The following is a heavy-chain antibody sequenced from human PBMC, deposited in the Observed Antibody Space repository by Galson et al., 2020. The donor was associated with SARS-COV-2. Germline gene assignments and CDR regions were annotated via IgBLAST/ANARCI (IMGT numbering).Heavy chain of an antibody. Sequence: ASVKVSCKASGYTFTRYYMHWVRQAPGQGLEWMGWINPKRGGTNYAQKFQDRVTMASDTSISTAYMELTRLRFEDTAVYYCVRVSVQSIGSSRLFDYWGQGTLVTVAS. CDR2: INPKRGGT. J-gene: IGHJ4*02. CDR1: GYTFTRYY. CDR3: VRVSVQSIGSSRLFDY. D-gene: IGHD6-6*01. V-gene: IGHV1-2*02.